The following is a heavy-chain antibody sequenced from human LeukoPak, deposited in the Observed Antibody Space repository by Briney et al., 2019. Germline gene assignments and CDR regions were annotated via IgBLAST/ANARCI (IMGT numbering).Heavy chain of an antibody. V-gene: IGHV1-2*02. Sequence: ASVKVSCKASGYTFTDYYMHWVRQAPRQGLECMGWINPNSGGTNYAQKFQGRVTMTRDTSTSTAYMELSRLTSDDTAIYYCARVVAATRIDYWGQGTLVTVSS. CDR1: GYTFTDYY. CDR2: INPNSGGT. J-gene: IGHJ4*02. D-gene: IGHD2-15*01. CDR3: ARVVAATRIDY.